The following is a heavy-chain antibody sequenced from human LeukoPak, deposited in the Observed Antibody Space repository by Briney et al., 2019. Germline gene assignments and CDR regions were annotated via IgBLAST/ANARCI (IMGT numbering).Heavy chain of an antibody. V-gene: IGHV3-30*02. CDR3: ARPATIRDGYNWSYFDY. CDR2: IRYDGSNK. D-gene: IGHD5-24*01. CDR1: GFTFSSYG. Sequence: GGSLRLSCAPSGFTFSSYGMHWVRQAPGKGLEWVAFIRYDGSNKYYTDSVKGRFTISRDNSKNTLYLQMNSLRAEDTAVYYCARPATIRDGYNWSYFDYWGQGTLVTVSS. J-gene: IGHJ4*02.